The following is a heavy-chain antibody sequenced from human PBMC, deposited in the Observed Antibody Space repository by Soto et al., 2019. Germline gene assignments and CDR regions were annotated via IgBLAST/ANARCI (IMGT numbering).Heavy chain of an antibody. V-gene: IGHV4-39*01. Sequence: QLQLQESGPGLVKPSETLSLTCTVSGGSISSRSHYWGWIHQSPGKHLEWIGSSYYRGSTHYNPSLKTRGTLSVDTAKNQVSLKVYSVTAADSAVYYCATADGFGVVTPFFEYWGQGILVTVSS. D-gene: IGHD3-3*01. CDR2: SYYRGST. J-gene: IGHJ4*02. CDR1: GGSISSRSHY. CDR3: ATADGFGVVTPFFEY.